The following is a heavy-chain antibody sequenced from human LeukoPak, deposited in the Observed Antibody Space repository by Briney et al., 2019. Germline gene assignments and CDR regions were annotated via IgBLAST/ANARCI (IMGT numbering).Heavy chain of an antibody. Sequence: GGSLRLSCAASGFTFSSYGMHWVRQAPGKGLEWVAVIWYDGSNKYYADSVKGRFTISRDNSKNTLYLQMNSLRAEDTAVYYCASPLGGFVAYCGGDCYYGMDVWGQGTTVTVSS. V-gene: IGHV3-33*01. CDR1: GFTFSSYG. CDR2: IWYDGSNK. D-gene: IGHD2-21*01. CDR3: ASPLGGFVAYCGGDCYYGMDV. J-gene: IGHJ6*02.